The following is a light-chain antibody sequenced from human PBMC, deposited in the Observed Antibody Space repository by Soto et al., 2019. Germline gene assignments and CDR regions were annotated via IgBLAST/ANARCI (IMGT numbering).Light chain of an antibody. Sequence: DIQMTQSPSSLSASVGDRVTITCQASQGITNYLNWYQQKPGKAPKLLIYGASDLETGVPSRFSGSGYGTDFTFTISSLQPEDTATYYCQQYDILPYTFGLGTKLEIK. CDR3: QQYDILPYT. CDR1: QGITNY. CDR2: GAS. J-gene: IGKJ2*01. V-gene: IGKV1-33*01.